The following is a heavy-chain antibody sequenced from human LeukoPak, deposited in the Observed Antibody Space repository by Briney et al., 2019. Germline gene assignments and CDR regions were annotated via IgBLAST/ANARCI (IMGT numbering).Heavy chain of an antibody. Sequence: PGGSLRPSCAASGFTFSTYAMSWVRHTPGKGLERVSGISSGGNTQYTDSVKGRFTVSRDNSKNTLHLQMDSLRAEDTAIYYCTKDRRQWVVPYFDSWGQGTVVTVSS. D-gene: IGHD6-19*01. J-gene: IGHJ4*02. CDR3: TKDRRQWVVPYFDS. CDR1: GFTFSTYA. V-gene: IGHV3-23*01. CDR2: ISSGGNT.